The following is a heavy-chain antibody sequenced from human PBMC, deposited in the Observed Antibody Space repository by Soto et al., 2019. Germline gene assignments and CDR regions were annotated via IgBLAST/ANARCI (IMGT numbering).Heavy chain of an antibody. CDR2: GGSGGSR. V-gene: IGHV3-23*01. Sequence: GGSLRLSCVTSGFTLSTYGMTWVRQAPGKGLEWVSYGGSGGSRYYAESAKGRFTISRDNSKNTLSLEMNSLRAEDTATYYCVKFRGRAYPYYYMDVWGKGTTVTVSS. CDR3: VKFRGRAYPYYYMDV. J-gene: IGHJ6*03. CDR1: GFTLSTYG. D-gene: IGHD3-10*01.